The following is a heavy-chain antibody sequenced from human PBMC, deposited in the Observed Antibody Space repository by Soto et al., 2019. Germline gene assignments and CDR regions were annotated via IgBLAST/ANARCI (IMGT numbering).Heavy chain of an antibody. CDR1: GGSISSSSYY. Sequence: QLQLQESGPGLVKPSETLSLTCTVSGGSISSSSYYWGWIRQPPGKGLEWIGSIYYSGSTYYNPSLKSRVTISVATSKNQFSLKLSSVTAADTAVYYCSVEVVVVVAATLRRPFDIWGQGTMVTVSS. CDR3: SVEVVVVVAATLRRPFDI. V-gene: IGHV4-39*01. J-gene: IGHJ3*02. D-gene: IGHD2-15*01. CDR2: IYYSGST.